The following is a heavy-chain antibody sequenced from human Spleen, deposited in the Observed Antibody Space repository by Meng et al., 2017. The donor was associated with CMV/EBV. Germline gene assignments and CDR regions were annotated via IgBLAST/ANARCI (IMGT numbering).Heavy chain of an antibody. CDR2: IYYSGST. Sequence: SETLSLTCTVSGGSISSGDYYWSWIRQPPGKGLEWIGYIYYSGSTYYNPSLKSRVTISVDTSKNQFSLKLSSVTAADTAVYYCARAERFSKGFDPWGQGTLVTVSS. V-gene: IGHV4-30-4*08. CDR1: GGSISSGDYY. D-gene: IGHD1-1*01. CDR3: ARAERFSKGFDP. J-gene: IGHJ5*02.